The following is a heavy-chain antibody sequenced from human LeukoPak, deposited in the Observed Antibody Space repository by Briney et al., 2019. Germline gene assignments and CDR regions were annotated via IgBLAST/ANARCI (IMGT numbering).Heavy chain of an antibody. V-gene: IGHV3-23*01. Sequence: PGGSLRLSCAASGFTFSSYAMSWVRQAPGKGLEWVSAISGSGGSTYYADSVKGRLTISRDNSKNTLYLQMNSLRAEDTAVYYCAKDRLYIAAAGTGDYWSQGTLVTVSS. CDR1: GFTFSSYA. CDR3: AKDRLYIAAAGTGDY. D-gene: IGHD6-13*01. J-gene: IGHJ4*02. CDR2: ISGSGGST.